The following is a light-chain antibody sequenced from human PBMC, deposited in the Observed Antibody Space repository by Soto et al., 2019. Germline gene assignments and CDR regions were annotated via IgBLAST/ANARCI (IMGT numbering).Light chain of an antibody. CDR2: WAS. CDR1: ENVLYSSNNKNY. J-gene: IGKJ1*01. Sequence: DIGMIQSPDSLAVSLVESATINFKSSENVLYSSNNKNYLAWYQQKPGQPPKLLIYWASTRESGVPDRFSGSGSGTDFTLTISSLRAEDVAVYFCQQYFVTPWTFGQGTKVDI. V-gene: IGKV4-1*01. CDR3: QQYFVTPWT.